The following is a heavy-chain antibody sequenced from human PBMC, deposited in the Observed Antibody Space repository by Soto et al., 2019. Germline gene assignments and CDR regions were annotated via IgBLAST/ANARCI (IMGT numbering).Heavy chain of an antibody. CDR2: IIPIFGAA. CDR3: AQDASGNSMAY. Sequence: QVQLVQSGAEVKKPGSSVKVSCKASGGTFSSYTMSWVRQAPGQGLEWMGGIIPIFGAAKNAQKFQDRLTVTADESTSTAYMELRSLRYEDSAVYDCAQDASGNSMAYWGQGTRVIVSS. J-gene: IGHJ4*02. D-gene: IGHD1-26*01. CDR1: GGTFSSYT. V-gene: IGHV1-69*01.